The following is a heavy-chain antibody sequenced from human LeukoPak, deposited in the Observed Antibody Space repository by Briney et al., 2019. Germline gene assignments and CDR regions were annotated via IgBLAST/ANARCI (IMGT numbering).Heavy chain of an antibody. CDR2: IYHSGST. V-gene: IGHV4-38-2*02. D-gene: IGHD3-22*01. Sequence: SETLSLTCAVSGYSISSGYYWGWIRQPPGKGLEWIGSIYHSGSTYYNPSLKSRVTISVDTSKNQFSLKLSSVTAADTAVYYCARDHHYYDSSGYYYYFDYWGQGTLVTVSS. J-gene: IGHJ4*02. CDR3: ARDHHYYDSSGYYYYFDY. CDR1: GYSISSGYY.